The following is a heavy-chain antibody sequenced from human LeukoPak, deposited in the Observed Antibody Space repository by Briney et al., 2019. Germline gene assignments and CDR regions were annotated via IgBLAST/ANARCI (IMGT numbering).Heavy chain of an antibody. CDR1: GGSFSGYY. Sequence: SETLSLTCAVYGGSFSGYYWSWIRQPPGKGLEWIGEINHSGSTNYNPSLKSRVTISVDTSKNQFSLKLSSVTAADTAVYYCARGPRYCSGGSCYAGYFQHRGQGTLVTVSS. D-gene: IGHD2-15*01. J-gene: IGHJ1*01. CDR3: ARGPRYCSGGSCYAGYFQH. CDR2: INHSGST. V-gene: IGHV4-34*01.